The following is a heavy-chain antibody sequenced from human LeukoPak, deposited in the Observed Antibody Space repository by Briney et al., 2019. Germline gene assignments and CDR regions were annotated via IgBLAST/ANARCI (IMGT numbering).Heavy chain of an antibody. CDR2: ISGSGATT. CDR1: GFTFSSYG. D-gene: IGHD3-22*01. Sequence: GGSLRLSCAASGFTFSSYGMHWVRQAPGKGLEWVSVISGSGATTHYADSVKGRFTISRDNSKNTLYLQMNSLRAEDTAVYYCVRDYYDSSGYYGVDYWGQGTLVTVSS. V-gene: IGHV3-23*01. CDR3: VRDYYDSSGYYGVDY. J-gene: IGHJ4*02.